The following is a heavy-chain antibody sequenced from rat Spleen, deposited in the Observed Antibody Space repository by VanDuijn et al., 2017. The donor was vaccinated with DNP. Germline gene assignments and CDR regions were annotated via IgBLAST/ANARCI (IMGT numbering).Heavy chain of an antibody. CDR2: ISYSGST. V-gene: IGHV3-1*01. CDR1: GYSITSNY. CDR3: ARLRLEWEVRAMDA. J-gene: IGHJ4*01. D-gene: IGHD1-1*01. Sequence: EVHLQESGPGLVKPSQSLSLTCSVTGYSITSNYWGWIRKFPGNKMEWIGHISYSGSTSYNPTLKSRISISRDTSKNQFFLQLNSLTTEDTATYYCARLRLEWEVRAMDAWGQGTSVTVSS.